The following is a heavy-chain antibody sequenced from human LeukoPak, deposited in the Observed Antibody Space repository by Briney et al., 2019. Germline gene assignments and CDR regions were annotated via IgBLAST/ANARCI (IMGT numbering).Heavy chain of an antibody. CDR1: GFTFSAFA. Sequence: PGGSLRLSCAASGFTFSAFAMIWVRQPPGKGLEWVSSIFPSGGEIHYADSVRGRFTFSKDNYKNTLFLQMNILRADDAAIYCCATYRRVLLPFESWGQGTLVTVSS. CDR2: IFPSGGEI. J-gene: IGHJ4*02. V-gene: IGHV3-23*01. D-gene: IGHD2-8*02. CDR3: ATYRRVLLPFES.